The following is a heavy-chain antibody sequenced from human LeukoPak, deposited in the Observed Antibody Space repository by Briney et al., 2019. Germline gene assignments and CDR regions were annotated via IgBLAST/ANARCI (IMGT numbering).Heavy chain of an antibody. CDR1: GGSISSHY. Sequence: SETLSLTCTVSGGSISSHYWSWIRQPPGKGLEWIADIYYSGSTNYNPALKRRVTTSLDTSTNQFPLKLSSVTAADTAVYYCARGGIKKYRYGYPWFDPWGQGTLVTVSS. V-gene: IGHV4-59*11. CDR3: ARGGIKKYRYGYPWFDP. CDR2: IYYSGST. J-gene: IGHJ5*02. D-gene: IGHD5-18*01.